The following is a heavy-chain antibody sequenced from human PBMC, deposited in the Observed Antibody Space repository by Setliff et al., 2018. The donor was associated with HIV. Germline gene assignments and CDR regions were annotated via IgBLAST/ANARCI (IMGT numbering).Heavy chain of an antibody. CDR3: ARDFLAEYYYDSSASDY. CDR2: INPNSGGT. J-gene: IGHJ4*03. D-gene: IGHD3-22*01. V-gene: IGHV1-2*02. CDR1: GSTFTGYY. Sequence: ASVKVSCKASGSTFTGYYIHWVRQAPGQGLEWMGWINPNSGGTNYAQKFQGRVTMTRDTSISTAYMELSRLRSDDTAVYYCARDFLAEYYYDSSASDYWGQGTMVTVSS.